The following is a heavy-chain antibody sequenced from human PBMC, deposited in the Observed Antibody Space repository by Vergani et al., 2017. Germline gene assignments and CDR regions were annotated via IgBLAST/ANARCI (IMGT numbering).Heavy chain of an antibody. Sequence: EVQLVQSGAEVKKPGESLRISCKGSGYSFTSYWISWVRQMPGKGLEWMGRIDPSDSYTNYSPSFHGHVTSSTDKSISTAYLQWSGLKASDTAMCYCARPARGGGYSHSGAFDIWGQGTMVTVSS. CDR3: ARPARGGGYSHSGAFDI. CDR2: IDPSDSYT. V-gene: IGHV5-10-1*03. D-gene: IGHD3-22*01. CDR1: GYSFTSYW. J-gene: IGHJ3*02.